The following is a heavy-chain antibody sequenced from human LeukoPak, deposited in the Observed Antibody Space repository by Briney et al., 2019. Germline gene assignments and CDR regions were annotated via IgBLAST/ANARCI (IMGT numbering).Heavy chain of an antibody. CDR2: IYPGDSDT. D-gene: IGHD3-9*01. J-gene: IGHJ4*02. CDR1: GFTFSSYA. V-gene: IGHV5-51*01. CDR3: ARQGVLRYFDWLSVFY. Sequence: GGSLRLSCAASGFTFSSYAMSWVRQMPGKGLEWMGIIYPGDSDTRYSPSFQGQVTISADKSVSTAYLQWSSLKASDTAMYYCARQGVLRYFDWLSVFYWGQGTLVTVSS.